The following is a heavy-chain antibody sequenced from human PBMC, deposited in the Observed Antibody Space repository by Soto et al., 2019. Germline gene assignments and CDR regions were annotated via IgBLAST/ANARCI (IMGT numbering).Heavy chain of an antibody. V-gene: IGHV2-26*01. CDR3: TRIRGWGWLGPNDY. Sequence: QVTLKESGPVLVKPTETLTLTCTVSGFSLSYARMSVSWIRQPPGKALEWLAHIFSSDAKSYRASLKSRLTISKDTSKSQVVLTMTNMNPVDTATYYCTRIRGWGWLGPNDYWGQGTLVTVSS. CDR1: GFSLSYARMS. D-gene: IGHD3-10*01. CDR2: IFSSDAK. J-gene: IGHJ4*02.